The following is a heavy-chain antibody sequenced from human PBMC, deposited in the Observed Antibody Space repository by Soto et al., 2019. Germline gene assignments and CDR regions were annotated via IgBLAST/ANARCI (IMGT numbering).Heavy chain of an antibody. CDR2: ISSSSSYI. D-gene: IGHD6-13*01. Sequence: EVQLVESGGGLVKPGGSLRLSCAASGFTFSSYSMNWVRQAPGKGLEWVSSISSSSSYIYYADSVKGRFTISRDNAKNSLYRQMNSLRAEDTAVYYCARDRLYSSSGTLDYWGQGTLVTVSS. CDR1: GFTFSSYS. CDR3: ARDRLYSSSGTLDY. J-gene: IGHJ4*02. V-gene: IGHV3-21*01.